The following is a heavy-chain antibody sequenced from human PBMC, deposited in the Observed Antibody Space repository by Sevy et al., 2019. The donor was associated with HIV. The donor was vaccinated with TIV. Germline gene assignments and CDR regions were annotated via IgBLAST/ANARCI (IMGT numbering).Heavy chain of an antibody. J-gene: IGHJ1*01. Sequence: ASVKVSCKASGYTFTYYHITWVRQAPGQGLEWMGWITPNNGHTNIAQRLQGRVTMTTDTSTSTPYLELGSLTSDDTAVYYCARAPSGSQGPGQYFHHWGQGTLVTVSS. CDR2: ITPNNGHT. D-gene: IGHD1-26*01. CDR3: ARAPSGSQGPGQYFHH. V-gene: IGHV1-18*01. CDR1: GYTFTYYH.